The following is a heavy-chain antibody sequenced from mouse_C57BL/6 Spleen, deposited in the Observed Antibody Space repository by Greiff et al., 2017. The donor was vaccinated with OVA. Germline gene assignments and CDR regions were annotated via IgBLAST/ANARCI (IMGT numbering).Heavy chain of an antibody. CDR3: ARSSSYEDYYAMDY. CDR2: IYPRSGNT. CDR1: GYTFTSYG. J-gene: IGHJ4*01. Sequence: QVQLQQSGAELARPGASVKLSCKASGYTFTSYGISWVKQRTGQGLEWIGEIYPRSGNTYYNEKFKGKATLTADKSSSTAYMELRSLTSEDSAVYFCARSSSYEDYYAMDYWGQGTSVTVSS. D-gene: IGHD1-1*01. V-gene: IGHV1-81*01.